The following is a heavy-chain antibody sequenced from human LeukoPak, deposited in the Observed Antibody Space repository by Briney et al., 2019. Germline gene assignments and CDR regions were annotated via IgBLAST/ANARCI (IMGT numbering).Heavy chain of an antibody. V-gene: IGHV3-23*01. J-gene: IGHJ4*02. D-gene: IGHD2-2*02. CDR2: VRGSGDIT. Sequence: GGSLRLSCAASGFNLGTYGMSWVRQAPGKGLEWVSGVRGSGDITYYTDSVKGRFTISRDNSKNTLYLQMNSLRAEDTAIYYCARDCSDTSCYIPFYWGQGTLVTVSS. CDR1: GFNLGTYG. CDR3: ARDCSDTSCYIPFY.